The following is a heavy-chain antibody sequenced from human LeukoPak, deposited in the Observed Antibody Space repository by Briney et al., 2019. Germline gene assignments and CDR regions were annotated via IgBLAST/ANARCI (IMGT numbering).Heavy chain of an antibody. J-gene: IGHJ4*02. CDR1: GFTFSSYS. V-gene: IGHV3-21*01. D-gene: IGHD1-26*01. CDR2: ISSSSSYI. CDR3: ARDTGSYSGSYYATLVY. Sequence: GSLRLSCAASGFTFSSYSMNWVRQAPGKGLEWVSSISSSSSYIYYADSVKGRFTISRDNAKNSLYLQMNSLRAEDTAVYYCARDTGSYSGSYYATLVYWGQGTLVTVSS.